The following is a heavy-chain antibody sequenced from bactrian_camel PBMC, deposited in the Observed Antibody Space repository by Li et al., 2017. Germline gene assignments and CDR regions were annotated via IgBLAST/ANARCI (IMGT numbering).Heavy chain of an antibody. Sequence: VQLVESGGGSVQAGGSLRLSCAASGWTYSRYCMAWFRQAPGKEREWVAAIDSDGGTRYVDSVKGRFTISEDNAKNTLYLQMNSLKSGDTAMYYCAAERRPYWSGDYLRPSWYNYWGQGTQVTVS. CDR2: IDSDGGT. J-gene: IGHJ4*01. D-gene: IGHD2*01. V-gene: IGHV3S26*01. CDR1: GWTYSRYC. CDR3: AAERRPYWSGDYLRPSWYNY.